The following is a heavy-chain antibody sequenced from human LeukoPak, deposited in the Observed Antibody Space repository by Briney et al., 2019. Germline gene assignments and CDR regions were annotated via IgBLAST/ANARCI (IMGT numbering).Heavy chain of an antibody. CDR2: IYYSGST. J-gene: IGHJ6*02. CDR1: GGSISSYY. CDR3: ARRDYYYYGMDV. Sequence: PSETLSLTCTVSGGSISSYYWSWIRQPPGKGLEWIGYIYYSGSTNYNPSLKSRVTISVDTSKNQFSLKLSSVTAADTAVYYCARRDYYYYGMDVWGQGTTVTVSS. V-gene: IGHV4-59*08.